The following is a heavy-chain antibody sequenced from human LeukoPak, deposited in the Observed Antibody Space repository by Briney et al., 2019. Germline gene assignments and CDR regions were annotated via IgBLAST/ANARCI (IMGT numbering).Heavy chain of an antibody. D-gene: IGHD3-22*01. CDR3: ARRKRYYDSSGYYLCSCHY. CDR1: GGSISSSSYY. CDR2: IYYSGST. V-gene: IGHV4-39*01. J-gene: IGHJ4*02. Sequence: SETLSLTCTVSGGSISSSSYYWGWIRQPPGKGLEWIGSIYYSGSTYYNPSLKSRVTISVDTSKNQFSLKLSSVTAADTAVYDYARRKRYYDSSGYYLCSCHYWGQETRVTVSS.